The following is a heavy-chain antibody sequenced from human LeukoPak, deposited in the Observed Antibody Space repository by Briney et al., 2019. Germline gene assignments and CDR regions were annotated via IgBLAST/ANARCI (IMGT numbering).Heavy chain of an antibody. D-gene: IGHD6-19*01. CDR2: IYYSGST. CDR3: ARVGYSSGWYEAFDI. J-gene: IGHJ3*02. Sequence: SETLSLTCTVSGGSISSYYWSWIRQPPGKGLEWIGYIYYSGSTNYNPSLQSRVTISVDTSKNQFSLKLSSVTAADTAVYYCARVGYSSGWYEAFDIWGQGTMVTVSS. V-gene: IGHV4-59*01. CDR1: GGSISSYY.